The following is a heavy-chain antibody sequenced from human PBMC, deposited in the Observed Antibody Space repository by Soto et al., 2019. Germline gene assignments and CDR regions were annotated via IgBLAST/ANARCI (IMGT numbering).Heavy chain of an antibody. J-gene: IGHJ6*03. V-gene: IGHV3-49*03. Sequence: GGSLRLSCTASGFTFGDYAMSWFRQAPGKGLEWVGFIRSKAYGGTTEYAASVKGRFTISRDDSKSIAYLQMNSLKTEDTAVYYCTRVSVQLNYYYMDVWGKGTTVTVSS. D-gene: IGHD1-1*01. CDR1: GFTFGDYA. CDR3: TRVSVQLNYYYMDV. CDR2: IRSKAYGGTT.